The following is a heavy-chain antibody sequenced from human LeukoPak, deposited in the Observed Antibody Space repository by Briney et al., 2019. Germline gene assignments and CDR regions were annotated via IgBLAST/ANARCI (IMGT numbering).Heavy chain of an antibody. CDR3: ARGSHYFDF. D-gene: IGHD6-6*01. Sequence: PGGSLRLSCVASGFTFSVHEMNWVRQAPGKGLEWLSYISDSGRTIYYADSVDGRFTISRDNAKNSLFLQMNSLSVEDTAVYFCARGSHYFDFWGQGTPVTVSS. CDR1: GFTFSVHE. CDR2: ISDSGRTI. J-gene: IGHJ4*02. V-gene: IGHV3-48*03.